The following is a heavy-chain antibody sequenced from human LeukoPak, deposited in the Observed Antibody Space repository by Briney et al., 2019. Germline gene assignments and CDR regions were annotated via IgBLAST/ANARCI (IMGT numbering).Heavy chain of an antibody. CDR3: ARHRQGSSSFLFDY. CDR1: GGSISSSSYY. J-gene: IGHJ4*02. V-gene: IGHV4-39*01. Sequence: PSETLSLTCTVSGGSISSSSYYWGWIRQPPGKGLEWIGSIYYSGSTYYNPSLKSRVTISVDTSKNQFSLKLSSVTAADTAVYYCARHRQGSSSFLFDYWGQGTLVTVSS. D-gene: IGHD6-13*01. CDR2: IYYSGST.